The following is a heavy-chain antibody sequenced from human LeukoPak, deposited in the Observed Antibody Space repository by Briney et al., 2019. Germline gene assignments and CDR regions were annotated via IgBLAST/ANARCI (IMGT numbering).Heavy chain of an antibody. V-gene: IGHV3-21*01. CDR2: ISSSSSYI. CDR3: ARNYCGSGSYGN. J-gene: IGHJ4*02. Sequence: GGSLRLSCAASGFTFSSYSMNWVRQAPGKGLEWVSSISSSSSYIYYADSVKGRFTISRDNAKNSLYLQMNSLRAEDTAVYYCARNYCGSGSYGNWGQGTLVTVSS. D-gene: IGHD3-10*01. CDR1: GFTFSSYS.